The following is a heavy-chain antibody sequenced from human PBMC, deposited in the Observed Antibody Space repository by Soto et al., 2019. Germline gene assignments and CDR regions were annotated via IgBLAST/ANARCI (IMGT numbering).Heavy chain of an antibody. D-gene: IGHD3-22*01. J-gene: IGHJ1*01. CDR2: IYYGGST. CDR3: ASVTYYYDSSGYFRYFQH. V-gene: IGHV4-59*01. CDR1: GGSISSDY. Sequence: PSETLSLTCTVSGGSISSDYWSWIRQPPGKGLEWIGYIYYGGSTHSNPSLKSRVTISVDTSKNQFSLKLSSVTAADTAVYYCASVTYYYDSSGYFRYFQHWGQGTLVTVSS.